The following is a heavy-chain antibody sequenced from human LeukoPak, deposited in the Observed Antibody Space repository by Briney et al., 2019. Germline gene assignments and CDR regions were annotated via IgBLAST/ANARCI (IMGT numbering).Heavy chain of an antibody. CDR3: ARDFVVVVPAAMRFYYYYGMDV. Sequence: GGSLRLSCAASGFTFSSYGMHWVRQAPGKGLEWVAVIWYDGSNKYYADSVKGRFTISRDNSKDTLYLQMNSLRAEDTAVYYCARDFVVVVPAAMRFYYYYGMDVWGQGTTVTVSS. D-gene: IGHD2-2*01. CDR2: IWYDGSNK. CDR1: GFTFSSYG. J-gene: IGHJ6*02. V-gene: IGHV3-33*01.